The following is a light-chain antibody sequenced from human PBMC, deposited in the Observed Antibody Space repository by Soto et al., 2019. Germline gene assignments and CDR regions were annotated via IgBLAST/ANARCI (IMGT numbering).Light chain of an antibody. J-gene: IGKJ4*01. CDR1: QSLHTY. CDR3: QQRSEWPLT. V-gene: IGKV3-11*01. CDR2: DAY. Sequence: EIVLTQSPATLSLSPGERAALSCRASQSLHTYLTWFQQKPGQAPRLLIYDAYNRATGIPTRFRGSGSGTDFTLTISNLEPEDFAVYYCQQRSEWPLTVGGGTKVDIK.